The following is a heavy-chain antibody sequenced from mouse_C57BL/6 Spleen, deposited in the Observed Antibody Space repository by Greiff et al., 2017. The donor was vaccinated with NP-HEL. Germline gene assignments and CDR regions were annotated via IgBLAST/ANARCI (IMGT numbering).Heavy chain of an antibody. V-gene: IGHV1-69*01. Sequence: QVQLQQPGTELVKPGASVKLSCKASGYTFTSYWMHWVKQRPGQGLEWIGEIDPSDSYTNYNQKFKGKSTLTVDKSSSTAYMQLSSLTSEDSAVYYCAATVVGGAMDYWGQGTSVTVSS. CDR1: GYTFTSYW. J-gene: IGHJ4*01. D-gene: IGHD1-1*01. CDR3: AATVVGGAMDY. CDR2: IDPSDSYT.